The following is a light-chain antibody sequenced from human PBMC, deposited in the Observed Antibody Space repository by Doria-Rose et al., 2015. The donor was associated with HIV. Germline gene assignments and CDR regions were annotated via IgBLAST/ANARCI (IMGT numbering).Light chain of an antibody. CDR3: HQYGTSWT. CDR2: EGS. V-gene: IGKV3-20*01. CDR1: QSFSSTY. J-gene: IGKJ1*01. Sequence: EIVLTQSPGTLSLSPVERATLSCRASQSFSSTYLAWYQQKPGQAPSLLIYEGSTRATGIPARFSASGSGTDFTLTINRLEPEDFALYYCHQYGTSWTFGQGTKVE.